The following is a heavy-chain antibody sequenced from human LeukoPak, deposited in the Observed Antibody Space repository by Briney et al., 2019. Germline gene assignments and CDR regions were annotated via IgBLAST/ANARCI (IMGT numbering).Heavy chain of an antibody. Sequence: SQTLSLTCAISGDSVSSNSAAWNWIRQSPSRGLEWLGRTYYRVKWYNDYGVSVKRRITIHPDTHKNQFSLQLNSVPPEDTAVYYCDRGLRAVAGTSYWFDPWGQGTLVTVSS. CDR1: GDSVSSNSAA. CDR2: TYYRVKWYN. V-gene: IGHV6-1*01. CDR3: DRGLRAVAGTSYWFDP. J-gene: IGHJ5*02. D-gene: IGHD6-19*01.